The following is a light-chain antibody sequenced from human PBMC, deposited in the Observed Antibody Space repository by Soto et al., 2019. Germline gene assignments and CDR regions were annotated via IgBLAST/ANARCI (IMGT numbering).Light chain of an antibody. CDR3: QSYDSSLSVYV. J-gene: IGLJ1*01. CDR1: SSNIGAGYE. Sequence: QSVLTQPPSVSEAPGQRVTISCTGSSSNIGAGYEAHWYQQLPGTAPKLLNYENNNRPSVVPDRFSGSKSGTSASLAITGLQAEDVAEYYCQSYDSSLSVYVFGAGTKVTVL. V-gene: IGLV1-40*01. CDR2: ENN.